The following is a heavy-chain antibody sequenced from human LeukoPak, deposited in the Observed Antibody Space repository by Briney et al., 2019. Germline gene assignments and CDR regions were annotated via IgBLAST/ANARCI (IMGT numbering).Heavy chain of an antibody. J-gene: IGHJ4*02. CDR1: GFTFSSYG. CDR2: ISYDGSNK. D-gene: IGHD2-2*01. CDR3: AKAEYQLLLSPPNPYIDY. Sequence: PGRSLRLSCAASGFTFSSYGMHWVRQAPGKGLEWVAGISYDGSNKYYADSVKGRFTISRDNSKNTLYLQMNTLRAEDTAVYYCAKAEYQLLLSPPNPYIDYWGQGTLVTVSS. V-gene: IGHV3-30*18.